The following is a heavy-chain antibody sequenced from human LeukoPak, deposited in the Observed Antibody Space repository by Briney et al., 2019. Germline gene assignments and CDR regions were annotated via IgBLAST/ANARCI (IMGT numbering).Heavy chain of an antibody. J-gene: IGHJ3*02. CDR3: ARDLVTVTTVFDI. CDR2: ISYIGST. V-gene: IGHV4-59*11. Sequence: SETLSLTCAVSDDSFSSHYWTWIRQPPGKGLEWIGYISYIGSTNYNPSLKSRVTISIDTSRNQFSLRLSSVTAADTAVYYCARDLVTVTTVFDIWGQGAMVSVSS. D-gene: IGHD4-17*01. CDR1: DDSFSSHY.